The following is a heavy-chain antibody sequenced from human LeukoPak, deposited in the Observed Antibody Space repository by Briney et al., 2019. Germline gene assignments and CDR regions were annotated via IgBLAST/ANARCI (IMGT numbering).Heavy chain of an antibody. Sequence: ASVKVSCKASGYTFTSYDINWVRQATGQGLEWMGWISAYNGNTNYAQKLQGRVTMTTDTSTSTAYMELRSLRSDDTAVYYCARRISYGSAPFDPWGQGTLVTVSS. CDR1: GYTFTSYD. V-gene: IGHV1-18*01. D-gene: IGHD3-10*01. CDR2: ISAYNGNT. J-gene: IGHJ5*02. CDR3: ARRISYGSAPFDP.